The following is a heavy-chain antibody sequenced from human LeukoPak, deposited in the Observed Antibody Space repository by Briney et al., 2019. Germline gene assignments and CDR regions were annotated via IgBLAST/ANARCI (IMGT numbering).Heavy chain of an antibody. CDR3: ARGPYQLLSVDY. D-gene: IGHD2-2*01. CDR2: IYYSGST. J-gene: IGHJ4*02. Sequence: SETLSLTCTVSGGSISSYYWSWIRQPPGKGLEWIGYIYYSGSTNYNPSLKSRVTITVDTSKNQFSLKLSSVTAADTAVYYCARGPYQLLSVDYWGQGTLVTVSS. CDR1: GGSISSYY. V-gene: IGHV4-59*01.